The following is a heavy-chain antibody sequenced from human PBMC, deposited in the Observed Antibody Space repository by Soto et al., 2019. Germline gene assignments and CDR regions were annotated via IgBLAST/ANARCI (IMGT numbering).Heavy chain of an antibody. Sequence: VGSLRLSCAASGFTFSSYGMHWVRQAPGKGLEWVAVIWYDGSNKYYADSVKGRFTISRDNSKNTLYLQMNSLRAEDTAVYCCARESSETTTLYDFWSGYSTVNYYYGMDVWGQGTTVTVSS. V-gene: IGHV3-33*01. CDR3: ARESSETTTLYDFWSGYSTVNYYYGMDV. D-gene: IGHD3-3*01. J-gene: IGHJ6*02. CDR1: GFTFSSYG. CDR2: IWYDGSNK.